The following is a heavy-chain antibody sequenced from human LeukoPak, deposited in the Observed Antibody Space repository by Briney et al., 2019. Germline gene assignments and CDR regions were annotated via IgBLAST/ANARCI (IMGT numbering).Heavy chain of an antibody. CDR1: RFTFSSYA. CDR3: AKGFNIFTMIASFQH. J-gene: IGHJ1*01. D-gene: IGHD3-22*01. Sequence: PGGSLRLSCAASRFTFSSYAMSWVRQAPGKGLEWVSAISGSGGSTYYADSVKGRFTISRDNSKNTLYLQMNSLRAEDTAVYYCAKGFNIFTMIASFQHWGQGTLVTVSS. V-gene: IGHV3-23*01. CDR2: ISGSGGST.